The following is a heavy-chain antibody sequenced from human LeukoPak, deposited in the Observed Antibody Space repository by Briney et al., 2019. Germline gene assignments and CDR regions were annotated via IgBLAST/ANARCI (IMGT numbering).Heavy chain of an antibody. J-gene: IGHJ4*02. V-gene: IGHV4-34*01. Sequence: PSETLSLTCAVYGGSFSGYYWSWTRQPPGKGLEWIGEINHSGSTNYNPSLKSRVTISVDTSKNQFSLKLSSVTAADTAVYYCARRGYSYGLLRWGQGTLVTVSS. CDR3: ARRGYSYGLLR. CDR2: INHSGST. D-gene: IGHD5-18*01. CDR1: GGSFSGYY.